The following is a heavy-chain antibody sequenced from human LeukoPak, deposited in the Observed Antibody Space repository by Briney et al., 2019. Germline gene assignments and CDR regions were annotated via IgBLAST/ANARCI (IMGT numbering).Heavy chain of an antibody. V-gene: IGHV3-23*01. CDR1: GFTFSLYA. D-gene: IGHD4-17*01. CDR3: AKESTVTPGNVNWFDP. Sequence: PGGSLRLSCAASGFTFSLYAMSWVRQAPGKGLEWISGISGRGDNTYYAESVKGRFTISRDNSKNTLYLRMKSLRAEDTAIYYCAKESTVTPGNVNWFDPWGQGTLVTVSS. J-gene: IGHJ5*02. CDR2: ISGRGDNT.